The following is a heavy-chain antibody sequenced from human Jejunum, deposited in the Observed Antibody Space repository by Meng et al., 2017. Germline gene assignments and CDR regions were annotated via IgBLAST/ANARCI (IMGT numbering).Heavy chain of an antibody. CDR2: IYHSGST. CDR3: ARRGDGYNLEAFDI. V-gene: IGHV4-39*07. CDR1: GGSISSSSYY. J-gene: IGHJ3*02. D-gene: IGHD5-24*01. Sequence: QLQLQESGPGLVKPSETLSLTCTLSGGSISSSSYYWGWIRQPPGKGLEWIGEIYHSGSTNYNPSLKSRVTISVDKSKNQFSLKLSSVTAADTAVYYCARRGDGYNLEAFDIWGQGTMVTVSS.